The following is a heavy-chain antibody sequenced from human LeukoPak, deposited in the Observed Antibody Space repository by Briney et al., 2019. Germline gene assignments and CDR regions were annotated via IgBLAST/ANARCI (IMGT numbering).Heavy chain of an antibody. CDR3: AKEPSLFITMVRGVIHDY. Sequence: PGGSLRLSCAASGFTFSSYGMSWVRQAPGKGLEWVSAISGSGGSTYYADSVKGRFTISRDNSKNTLYLQMNSLRAEDTAVYYCAKEPSLFITMVRGVIHDYWGQGTLVTVSS. D-gene: IGHD3-10*01. V-gene: IGHV3-23*01. CDR1: GFTFSSYG. J-gene: IGHJ4*02. CDR2: ISGSGGST.